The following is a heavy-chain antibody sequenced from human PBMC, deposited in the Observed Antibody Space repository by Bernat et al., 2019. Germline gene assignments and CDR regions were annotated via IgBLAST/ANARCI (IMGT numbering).Heavy chain of an antibody. Sequence: QLQLQESGPGLVKPSETLSLTCFVSGGSINIDEYYWVWIRQPPGEGLEWIGTIYFSGTTYYNPSLKSRVTMSVDTSKNQFSLRLSSVTAADTATYYCAKQVGRGTRHFDVWGRGTLVTVSS. D-gene: IGHD1-1*01. J-gene: IGHJ2*01. CDR1: GGSINIDEYY. CDR2: IYFSGTT. CDR3: AKQVGRGTRHFDV. V-gene: IGHV4-39*01.